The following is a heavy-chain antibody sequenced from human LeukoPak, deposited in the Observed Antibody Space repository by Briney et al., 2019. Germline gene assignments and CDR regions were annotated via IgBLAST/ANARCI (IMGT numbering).Heavy chain of an antibody. CDR1: GFTFSNNW. J-gene: IGHJ4*02. CDR3: TTDTWYSAGH. D-gene: IGHD2-15*01. CDR2: IKEDGSAK. V-gene: IGHV3-7*03. Sequence: PGGSLRLSCAASGFTFSNNWMIWVRQAPGKGLEWVANIKEDGSAKYYVDSMKGRFTISRDNAKNSLFLQMNSLRAEDTAIYYCTTDTWYSAGHWGQGTLVTVSS.